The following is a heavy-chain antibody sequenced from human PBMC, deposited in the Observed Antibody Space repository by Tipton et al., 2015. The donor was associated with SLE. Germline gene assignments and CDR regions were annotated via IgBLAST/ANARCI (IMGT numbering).Heavy chain of an antibody. D-gene: IGHD4-17*01. CDR2: INHSGST. Sequence: LRLSCAVYGGSFSGYCWSWIRQPPGKGLEWIGEINHSGSTNYNPSLKSRVTISVDTTKNQFSLKLSSVTAADTAVYYCARGYGPVVSWGQGTLVTVSS. V-gene: IGHV4-34*01. CDR1: GGSFSGYC. J-gene: IGHJ4*02. CDR3: ARGYGPVVS.